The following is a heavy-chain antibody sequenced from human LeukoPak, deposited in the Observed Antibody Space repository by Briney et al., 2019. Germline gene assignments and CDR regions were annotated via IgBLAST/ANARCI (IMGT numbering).Heavy chain of an antibody. V-gene: IGHV4-59*01. CDR1: GGSISTYY. CDR2: VYYTGST. J-gene: IGHJ4*02. D-gene: IGHD6-19*01. CDR3: AREGKLTGYFGGLGFNY. Sequence: PSETLSLTCTVSGGSISTYYWSWIRQPPGKGLEWIGYVYYTGSTIYNPSLKSRVTISVDTSKNQFSLNLTSVTAADTAVYYCAREGKLTGYFGGLGFNYWGPGTLVTVSS.